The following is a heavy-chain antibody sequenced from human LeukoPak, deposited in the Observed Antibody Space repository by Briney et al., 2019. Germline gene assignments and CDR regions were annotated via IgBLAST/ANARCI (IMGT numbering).Heavy chain of an antibody. CDR1: GYTFTGYY. J-gene: IGHJ6*03. D-gene: IGHD3-3*01. Sequence: ASVKVSCKASGYTFTGYYMHWVRQAPGQGLEWMGWINPNSGGTNYAQKFQGRVTMTRDTSISTAYMELSRLRSDDTAVYYCARDLRFFGYYYYYYMDVWGKGTTVTVSS. CDR2: INPNSGGT. V-gene: IGHV1-2*02. CDR3: ARDLRFFGYYYYYYMDV.